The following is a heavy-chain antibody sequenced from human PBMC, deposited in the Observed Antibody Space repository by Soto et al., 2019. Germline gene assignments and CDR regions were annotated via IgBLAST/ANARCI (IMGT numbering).Heavy chain of an antibody. CDR2: IFTRDSET. Sequence: PGESLKISCKGPGHLFNNHWIGWVRQTPGKGLEWMGLIFTRDSETKTSPSFQGHVSFSVDNSINTVHLQLTSLKTTDTGIYFCARGYFDSGHGYDLWGQGTLVTVSS. CDR3: ARGYFDSGHGYDL. J-gene: IGHJ5*02. V-gene: IGHV5-51*01. CDR1: GHLFNNHW. D-gene: IGHD3-10*01.